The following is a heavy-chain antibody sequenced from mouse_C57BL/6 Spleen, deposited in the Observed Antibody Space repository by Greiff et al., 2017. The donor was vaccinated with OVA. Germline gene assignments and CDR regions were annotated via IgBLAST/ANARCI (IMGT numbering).Heavy chain of an antibody. J-gene: IGHJ2*01. CDR1: GYTFTDYN. V-gene: IGHV1-52*01. D-gene: IGHD4-1*01. CDR3: AREELGYFDY. Sequence: QVQLQQSGPELVKPGASVKIPCKASGYTFTDYNMDWVKQRPIQGLEWIGNIDPSDSETHYNQKFKDKATLTVDKSSSTAYMQLSSLTSEDSAVYYCAREELGYFDYWGQGTTLTVSS. CDR2: IDPSDSET.